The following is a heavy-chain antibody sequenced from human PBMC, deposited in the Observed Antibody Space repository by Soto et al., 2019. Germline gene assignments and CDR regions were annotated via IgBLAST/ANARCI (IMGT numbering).Heavy chain of an antibody. J-gene: IGHJ6*03. CDR1: GGSFSGYY. V-gene: IGHV4-34*01. Sequence: SETLSLTCAVYGGSFSGYYWSWIRQPPGKGQEWIGEINHSGSTNYNPSLKSRVTISVDTSKNQFSLKLSSVTAADTAVYYCAREARPSRTGYCSGGSCKIPFYYYMDVWGKGTTVT. CDR3: AREARPSRTGYCSGGSCKIPFYYYMDV. D-gene: IGHD2-15*01. CDR2: INHSGST.